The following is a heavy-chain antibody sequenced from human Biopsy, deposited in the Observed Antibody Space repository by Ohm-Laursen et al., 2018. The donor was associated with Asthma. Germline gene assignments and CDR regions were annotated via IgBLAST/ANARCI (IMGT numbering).Heavy chain of an antibody. CDR1: GFTVSTNG. D-gene: IGHD6-13*01. Sequence: SLRLSCSASGFTVSTNGMSWVRQPPGKGLEWVSVIYSGGGTYYADSVKGRFTISRDSSKNTLFLQMDSLRAEDTAVYYCARQPIAEPGTTFYYYYGMDVWGQGTTVTVSS. V-gene: IGHV3-53*01. CDR2: IYSGGGT. CDR3: ARQPIAEPGTTFYYYYGMDV. J-gene: IGHJ6*02.